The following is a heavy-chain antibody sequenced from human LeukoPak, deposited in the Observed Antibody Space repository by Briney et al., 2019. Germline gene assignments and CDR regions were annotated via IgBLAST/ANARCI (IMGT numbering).Heavy chain of an antibody. J-gene: IGHJ5*02. CDR1: GFTFSSNC. CDR2: ISSSGTSI. V-gene: IGHV3-21*04. CDR3: AREKYSSTWGNWFDP. D-gene: IGHD6-13*01. Sequence: GGSLRLSCAASGFTFSSNCMNWVRQAPGTGLEWVSSISSSGTSIYYADSVKGRFTISRDNSKSTLYLQMNTLRAEDTAFYYCAREKYSSTWGNWFDPWGQGTLVTVSS.